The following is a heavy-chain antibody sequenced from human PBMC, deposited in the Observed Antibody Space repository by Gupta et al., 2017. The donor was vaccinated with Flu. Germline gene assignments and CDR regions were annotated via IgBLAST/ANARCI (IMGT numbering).Heavy chain of an antibody. CDR3: AANREPVVPVYFNWFDP. V-gene: IGHV4-38-2*01. D-gene: IGHD2-2*01. J-gene: IGHJ5*02. Sequence: QVQLQESGPGLVKPSETLSLTCAVSGYSISSGYYWGWIRQPPGKGLEWIGSIYHSGSTYYNPSLKSRVTISVDTSKNQFSLKLSSVTAADTAVYYCAANREPVVPVYFNWFDPWGQGTLVTVSS. CDR2: IYHSGST. CDR1: GYSISSGYY.